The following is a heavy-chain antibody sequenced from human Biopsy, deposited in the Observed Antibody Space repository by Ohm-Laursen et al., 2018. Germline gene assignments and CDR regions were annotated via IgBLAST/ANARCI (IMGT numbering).Heavy chain of an antibody. J-gene: IGHJ5*02. D-gene: IGHD1-1*01. CDR1: GDSISSKDAA. Sequence: TLSLTCAISGDSISSKDAAWDWIRRSPSRGLEWLGRTYYRTQWFFDYAVFVRSRISIKPDTSKNQFSLELNSVTPEDTAVYFCARETPTGIPFNWFDPWGQGTLVTVSS. V-gene: IGHV6-1*01. CDR2: TYYRTQWFF. CDR3: ARETPTGIPFNWFDP.